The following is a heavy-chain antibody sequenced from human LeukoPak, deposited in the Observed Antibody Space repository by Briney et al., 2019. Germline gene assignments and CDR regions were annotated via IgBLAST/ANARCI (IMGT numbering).Heavy chain of an antibody. Sequence: GGSLRLSCAASGFTFSDYAMSWVRQAPGKGLEWVSGTNGGGVRPQYANSVKGRFTVSRDNSQDTLYLQMNSLTAEDTAVYFCARDSLYDDNGYYHYFDYWGQGTLVTVSS. V-gene: IGHV3-23*01. CDR3: ARDSLYDDNGYYHYFDY. D-gene: IGHD3-22*01. J-gene: IGHJ4*02. CDR2: TNGGGVRP. CDR1: GFTFSDYA.